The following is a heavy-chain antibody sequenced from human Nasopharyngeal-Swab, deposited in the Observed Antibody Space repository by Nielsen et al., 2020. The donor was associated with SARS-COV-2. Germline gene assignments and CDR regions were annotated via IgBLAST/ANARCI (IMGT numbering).Heavy chain of an antibody. V-gene: IGHV3-30*14. D-gene: IGHD3-22*01. CDR3: ASRRSPTYYDSSAIYYYYGMDV. J-gene: IGHJ6*02. Sequence: GGSLRLSCAASGFTFSSYAMHWVRQAPGKGLEWVAVISYDGSNKYYADSVKGRFTISGDNSKNTLYLQMNSLRAEDTAVYYCASRRSPTYYDSSAIYYYYGMDVWGQGTTVTVSS. CDR1: GFTFSSYA. CDR2: ISYDGSNK.